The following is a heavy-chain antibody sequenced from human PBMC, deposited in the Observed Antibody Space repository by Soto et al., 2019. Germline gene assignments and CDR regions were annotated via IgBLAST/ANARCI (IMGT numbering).Heavy chain of an antibody. V-gene: IGHV3-30-3*01. CDR1: GFTFSSYA. Sequence: ESGGGVVQPGRSLRLSCAASGFTFSSYAMHWVRQAPGKGLEWVAVISYDGSNKYYADSVKGRFTISRDNSKNTLYLQMNSLRAEDTAVYYCLPSNWFDPWGQGTLVTVSS. CDR3: LPSNWFDP. CDR2: ISYDGSNK. J-gene: IGHJ5*02.